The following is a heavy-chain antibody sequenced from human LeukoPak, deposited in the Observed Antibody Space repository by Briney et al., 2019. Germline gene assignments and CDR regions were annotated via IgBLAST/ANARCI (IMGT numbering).Heavy chain of an antibody. CDR2: INHSGST. J-gene: IGHJ6*03. V-gene: IGHV4-34*01. Sequence: SETLSLTCAVYGGSFSGYYGSWIRQPPGKGLEWIGEINHSGSTNYNPSLKSRVTISVDTSKNQFSLKLSSVTAADTAVYYCAKGSHYYYYYMDVWGKGTTVTVSS. CDR1: GGSFSGYY. CDR3: AKGSHYYYYYMDV.